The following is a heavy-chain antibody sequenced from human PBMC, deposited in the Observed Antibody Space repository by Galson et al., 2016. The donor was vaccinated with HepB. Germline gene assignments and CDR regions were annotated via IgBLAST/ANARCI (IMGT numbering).Heavy chain of an antibody. J-gene: IGHJ4*02. Sequence: SLRLSCAASGFISSSYWISWVRQAPGKGLEWVANIKQDGSEKYYMDSVKGRFTISRDNAKNSLYLQMNSLRAEDTAVYYCAKDGRIYCSSASCHDHFHYWGQGTLVTVSS. V-gene: IGHV3-7*01. CDR1: GFISSSYW. CDR3: AKDGRIYCSSASCHDHFHY. CDR2: IKQDGSEK. D-gene: IGHD2-2*01.